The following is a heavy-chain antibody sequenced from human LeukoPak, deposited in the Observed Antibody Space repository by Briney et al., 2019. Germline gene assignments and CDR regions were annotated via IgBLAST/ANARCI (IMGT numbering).Heavy chain of an antibody. CDR3: ARDRDWYTFDS. D-gene: IGHD1-1*01. V-gene: IGHV3-7*01. CDR2: IKQDGSER. J-gene: IGHJ4*02. Sequence: GGSLRLSCVVSGFSVSNNYIIWVRQAPGKGLEWVANIKQDGSERYYVDSVKGRFTISRDNAKNSLYLQMNSLRAEDTAVYYCARDRDWYTFDSWGQGVLVTVSS. CDR1: GFSVSNNY.